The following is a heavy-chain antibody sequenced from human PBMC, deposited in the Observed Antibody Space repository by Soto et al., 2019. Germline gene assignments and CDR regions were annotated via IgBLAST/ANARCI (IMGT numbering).Heavy chain of an antibody. CDR3: AKSPVYYGSGSYYKG. D-gene: IGHD3-10*01. V-gene: IGHV3-23*01. CDR1: GFTFSSYA. J-gene: IGHJ4*02. CDR2: ISGSGGST. Sequence: VGSLRLSCAASGFTFSSYAMSWVRQAPGKGLEWVSAISGSGGSTYYADSVKGRFTISRDNSKNTLYLQMNSLRAEDTAVYYCAKSPVYYGSGSYYKGWGQGTLVTAPQ.